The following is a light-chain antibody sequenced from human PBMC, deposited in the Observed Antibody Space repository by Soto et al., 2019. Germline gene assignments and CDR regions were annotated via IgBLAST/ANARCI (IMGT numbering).Light chain of an antibody. Sequence: QSALTQPASVSGSPGQSITISCTGTSSDVGSYNLVSWYQQHPGKAPKLMIYEGSKRPSGVSNRFSGSKSGNTASLTISGLQAVDEADYYCCSYAGSSTRVVFGGGTQLTVL. CDR2: EGS. CDR1: SSDVGSYNL. CDR3: CSYAGSSTRVV. V-gene: IGLV2-23*01. J-gene: IGLJ2*01.